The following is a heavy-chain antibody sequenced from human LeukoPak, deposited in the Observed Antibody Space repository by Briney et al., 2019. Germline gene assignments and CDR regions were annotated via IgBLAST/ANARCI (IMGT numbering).Heavy chain of an antibody. J-gene: IGHJ4*02. D-gene: IGHD3-22*01. Sequence: GRSLRLSCAASGFTFDDYAMHWVRQAPGKGLEWVSGISWNSGSIGYADSVKGRFTISRDNAKNSLYQQMNSLRAEDTALYYCAKGGKFGYDSSGYYCWGQGTLVTVSS. CDR1: GFTFDDYA. CDR3: AKGGKFGYDSSGYYC. V-gene: IGHV3-9*01. CDR2: ISWNSGSI.